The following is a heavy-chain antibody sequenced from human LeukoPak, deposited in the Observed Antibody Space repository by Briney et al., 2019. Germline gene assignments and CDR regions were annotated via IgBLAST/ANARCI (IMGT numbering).Heavy chain of an antibody. D-gene: IGHD3-3*01. CDR3: ARHDLWSGNDAFDI. CDR2: IYHSGST. J-gene: IGHJ3*02. Sequence: KPSETLSLTCAVSGYSISSGYYWGWIRQPPGKGLEWIGSIYHSGSTYYNPSLKSRVTISVDTSKNQFSLKLSSVTAADTAVYYCARHDLWSGNDAFDIWGQGTMVTVSS. CDR1: GYSISSGYY. V-gene: IGHV4-38-2*01.